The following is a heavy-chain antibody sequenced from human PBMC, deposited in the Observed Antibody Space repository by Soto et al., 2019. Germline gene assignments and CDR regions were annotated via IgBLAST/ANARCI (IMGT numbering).Heavy chain of an antibody. D-gene: IGHD6-13*01. Sequence: EVQLVQSGAEVKKPGESLKISCKGSGYSFTSYWIGWVRQMPGKGLEWMGIIYPGDSDTRYSPSFQGQDTISADKSISTAYLQWSSLKASDTAMYYCARRGSSWFQRGYYYYGMDVWGQGTTVTVSS. V-gene: IGHV5-51*03. CDR3: ARRGSSWFQRGYYYYGMDV. CDR2: IYPGDSDT. CDR1: GYSFTSYW. J-gene: IGHJ6*02.